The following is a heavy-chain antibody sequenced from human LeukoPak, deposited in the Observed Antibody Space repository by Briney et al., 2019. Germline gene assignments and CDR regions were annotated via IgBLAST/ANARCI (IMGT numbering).Heavy chain of an antibody. V-gene: IGHV3-30*03. J-gene: IGHJ4*02. CDR3: ARGVVPAAIDY. Sequence: QPGRSLRLSCAASGFTFSSYGMHWVRQAPGKGLYWVAVISYDGSNKYYADSVRGRFTISRDNSKNTLYLQMNSLRAEDTAVYYCARGVVPAAIDYWGQGTLVTVSS. D-gene: IGHD2-2*01. CDR1: GFTFSSYG. CDR2: ISYDGSNK.